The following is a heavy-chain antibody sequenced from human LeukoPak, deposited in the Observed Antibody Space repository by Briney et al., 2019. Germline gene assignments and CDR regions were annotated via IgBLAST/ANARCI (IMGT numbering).Heavy chain of an antibody. CDR2: INSDGSST. Sequence: GGSLRLSCAASGFTFSSYWMHWVRQAPGKGLVWVSHINSDGSSTNYADSVKGRFTISRDNAKNTLHLQMNSLRAEDTAVYYCARGRTILLDFWGQGALVTVSS. D-gene: IGHD2-2*02. V-gene: IGHV3-74*01. CDR1: GFTFSSYW. CDR3: ARGRTILLDF. J-gene: IGHJ4*02.